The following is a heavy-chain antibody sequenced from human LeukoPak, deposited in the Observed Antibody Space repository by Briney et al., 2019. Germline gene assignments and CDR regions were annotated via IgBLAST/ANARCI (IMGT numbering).Heavy chain of an antibody. CDR2: IIPIFGTA. V-gene: IGHV1-69*05. CDR3: ARVLGLYNWNSPLAY. Sequence: SVKVSCKASGGTFSSYAISWVRQAPGQGLEWMGGIIPIFGTANYAQKFQGRVTITTDESTSTAYMELSSLRSEDTAVYYCARVLGLYNWNSPLAYWGQGTLVTVSS. J-gene: IGHJ4*02. CDR1: GGTFSSYA. D-gene: IGHD1-20*01.